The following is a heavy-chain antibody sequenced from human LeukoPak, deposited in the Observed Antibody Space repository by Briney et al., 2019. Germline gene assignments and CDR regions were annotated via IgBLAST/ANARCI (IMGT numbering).Heavy chain of an antibody. V-gene: IGHV3-20*04. J-gene: IGHJ3*02. CDR3: ASIGDHFDI. Sequence: AGGSLRLSCAASGFTFGDYGMSWVRHTPGKGLEWVSGINWNGDITGYAASVKGRFTISRDNAKNSLYLQMNSLRAEDTAVYYCASIGDHFDIWGQGTMVTVSS. D-gene: IGHD3-3*01. CDR2: INWNGDIT. CDR1: GFTFGDYG.